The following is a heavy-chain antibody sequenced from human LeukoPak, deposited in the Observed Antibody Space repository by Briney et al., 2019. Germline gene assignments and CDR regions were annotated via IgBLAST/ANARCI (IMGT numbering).Heavy chain of an antibody. Sequence: GGSLRLSCAASGFTFDDYGMSWVRQAPGKGLEWVSVISDRGDSTYYGDSVKGRFTISRDSSKNTLYLQMNSLGGEDTALYYCAKGRWGLTINNFDLWGQGTMVTVSS. D-gene: IGHD3/OR15-3a*01. V-gene: IGHV3-23*01. CDR2: ISDRGDST. CDR1: GFTFDDYG. CDR3: AKGRWGLTINNFDL. J-gene: IGHJ3*01.